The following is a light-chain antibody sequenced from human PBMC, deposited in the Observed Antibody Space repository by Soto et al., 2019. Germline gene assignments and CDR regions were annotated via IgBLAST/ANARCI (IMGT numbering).Light chain of an antibody. V-gene: IGKV1-5*01. Sequence: DIQMTQSPSTLSASVGDRVTISCRASQDIGSFLAWYQHKPGKAPKLLIYDASTLQTGVPSRFRGSGFGTEFTLTISGLQPDDFAIYYCQQTYTTPEITFGQGTRLEIK. J-gene: IGKJ5*01. CDR2: DAS. CDR1: QDIGSF. CDR3: QQTYTTPEIT.